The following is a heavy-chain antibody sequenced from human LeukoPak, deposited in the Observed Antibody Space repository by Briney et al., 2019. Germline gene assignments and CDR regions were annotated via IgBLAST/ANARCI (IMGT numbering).Heavy chain of an antibody. J-gene: IGHJ4*02. CDR3: AKGRGVTTASWFDY. CDR1: GGTFSSYA. V-gene: IGHV1-69*01. D-gene: IGHD1-14*01. Sequence: ASVKVSCKASGGTFSSYAISWVRQAPGQGLEWMGGIIPIFGTANYAQKFQGRVTITADESTSTAYMELSSLRSEDTAVYYCAKGRGVTTASWFDYWGQGTLVTVSS. CDR2: IIPIFGTA.